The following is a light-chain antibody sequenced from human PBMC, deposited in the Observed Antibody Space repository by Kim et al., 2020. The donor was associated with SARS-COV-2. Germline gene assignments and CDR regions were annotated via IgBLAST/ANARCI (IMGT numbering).Light chain of an antibody. V-gene: IGKV3-15*01. CDR1: QGVTTN. CDR3: QQYNNWPYT. J-gene: IGKJ2*01. Sequence: EIVMTQSPATLSVSPGERATLSCRASQGVTTNLAWYQQKPGQAPRLLMYAASTRATGFPARFSGSGSGTEFTLTISSLQSEDFAVYSCQQYNNWPYTFGQGTKLEI. CDR2: AAS.